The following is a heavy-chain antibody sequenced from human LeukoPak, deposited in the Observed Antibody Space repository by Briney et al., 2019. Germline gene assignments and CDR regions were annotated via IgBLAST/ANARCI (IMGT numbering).Heavy chain of an antibody. CDR1: GGSISSYY. D-gene: IGHD4-23*01. CDR2: IYSSGST. J-gene: IGHJ3*02. V-gene: IGHV4-4*07. CDR3: ARQTPGNDAFDI. Sequence: SETLSLTCSVSGGSISSYYWSWIRQPAGKGLEWIGRIYSSGSTNYNPSLKSRVTVSVDTSRNQFSLMLSSATAADTAVYYCARQTPGNDAFDIWGQGTMVTVSS.